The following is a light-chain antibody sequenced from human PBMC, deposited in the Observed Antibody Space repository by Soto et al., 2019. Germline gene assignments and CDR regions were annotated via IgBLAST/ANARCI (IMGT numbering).Light chain of an antibody. Sequence: DIQMTQSPSTLSASVGDRVTITCRASQSISSWLAWYQQKPGKAPKLLIYKASSLESGVASRFSGRGSGTEFTLTISSLQPDDFATYYCQQYNSYSRTFGQGTKVEIK. J-gene: IGKJ1*01. V-gene: IGKV1-5*03. CDR2: KAS. CDR3: QQYNSYSRT. CDR1: QSISSW.